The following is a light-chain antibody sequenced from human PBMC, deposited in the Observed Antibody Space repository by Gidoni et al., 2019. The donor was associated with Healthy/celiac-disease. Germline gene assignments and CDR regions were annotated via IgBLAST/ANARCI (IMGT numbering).Light chain of an antibody. CDR2: GAS. CDR1: QSVSSSY. V-gene: IGKV3-20*01. Sequence: DIVLTQSQGNLSLSPGERATLSCRASQSVSSSYLAWYQQKPGQAPRLLIYGASSRATGIPDRFSGSGSGTDFTLTISRLEPDDFAVYYCQQYGSSPLYTFGQGTKLEIK. J-gene: IGKJ2*01. CDR3: QQYGSSPLYT.